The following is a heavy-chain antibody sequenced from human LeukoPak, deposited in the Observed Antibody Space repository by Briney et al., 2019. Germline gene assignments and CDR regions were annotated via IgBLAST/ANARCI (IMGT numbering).Heavy chain of an antibody. CDR1: GFTFSDFY. V-gene: IGHV3-7*04. Sequence: GGSLRLSCAASGFTFSDFYMSWIRQAPGKGLEWVANINQDGSEKYYVDSVKGRFTISRDNAKNSLYLQMNSLRAEDTAVYYCARGEHTYGHWGKGTLVTVSS. D-gene: IGHD5-18*01. CDR2: INQDGSEK. CDR3: ARGEHTYGH. J-gene: IGHJ4*02.